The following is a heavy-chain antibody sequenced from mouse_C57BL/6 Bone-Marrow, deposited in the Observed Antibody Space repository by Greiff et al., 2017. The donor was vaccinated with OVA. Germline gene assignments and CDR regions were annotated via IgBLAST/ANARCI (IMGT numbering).Heavy chain of an antibody. V-gene: IGHV1-62-2*01. CDR3: ARHEDLYYYGSSDAMDY. CDR1: GYTFTEYT. CDR2: FYPGSGSI. J-gene: IGHJ4*01. D-gene: IGHD1-1*01. Sequence: QVQLKQSGAELVKPGASVKLSCKASGYTFTEYTIHWVKQRSGQGLEWIGWFYPGSGSIKYNEKFKDKATLTADKSSSTVYMELSRLTSEDSAVYFCARHEDLYYYGSSDAMDYWGQGTSVTVSS.